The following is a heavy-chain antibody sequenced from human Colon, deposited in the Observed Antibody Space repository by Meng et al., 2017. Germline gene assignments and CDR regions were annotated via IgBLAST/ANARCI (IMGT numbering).Heavy chain of an antibody. CDR3: ARHQNGGTYPLDY. D-gene: IGHD3-16*02. Sequence: QGQVQSPGPGPVKPSEPPSLTCAASGVSTSTCYWSWSRQPPGKGLEWIGNNYYSASTNSNPYLASRVTISVDSSTNKFSLKLSPVTAADTAAYYCARHQNGGTYPLDYWGQGTLVTVSS. CDR2: NYYSAST. J-gene: IGHJ4*02. CDR1: GVSTSTCY. V-gene: IGHV4-59*08.